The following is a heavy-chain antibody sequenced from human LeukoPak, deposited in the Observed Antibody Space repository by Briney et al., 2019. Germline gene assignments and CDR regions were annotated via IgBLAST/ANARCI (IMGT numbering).Heavy chain of an antibody. CDR1: GFTFSSYY. D-gene: IGHD4-11*01. CDR3: TRDKAYSSFDY. V-gene: IGHV3-7*01. CDR2: IKPDGSEK. Sequence: GGSLRLSCAASGFTFSSYYMSWVRQAPGKGLEWVTTIKPDGSEKFYVDSVKGRFTIARDNADKLLYLHMKSLRAKDTAVYFCTRDKAYSSFDYWGQGTLVTVSS. J-gene: IGHJ4*02.